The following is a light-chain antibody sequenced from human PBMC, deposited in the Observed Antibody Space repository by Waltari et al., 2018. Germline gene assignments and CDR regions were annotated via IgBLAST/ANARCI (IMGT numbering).Light chain of an antibody. CDR1: QGIGNN. Sequence: DIQMTQSPSSLSASVGDTITITCQTNQGIGNNLNWFRQKPGKAPELLIYMTSSLQNGIPFRFSGSGSGTDCTLTISSLQPEDFATYICQQGDTFPPTFGGGTKVE. J-gene: IGKJ4*01. CDR2: MTS. CDR3: QQGDTFPPT. V-gene: IGKV1-16*01.